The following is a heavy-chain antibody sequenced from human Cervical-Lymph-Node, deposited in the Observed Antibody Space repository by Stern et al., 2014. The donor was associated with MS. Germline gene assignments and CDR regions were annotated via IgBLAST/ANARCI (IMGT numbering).Heavy chain of an antibody. V-gene: IGHV4-31*03. CDR1: GASVSSSGYY. J-gene: IGHJ4*02. D-gene: IGHD5-12*01. CDR2: IYYTGST. Sequence: QVQLQESGPGLVKPSQTVSLTCTVSGASVSSSGYYWSWIRQHPGKGLEWIGYIYYTGSTYYKPSLKSRVTISLDTSKNRFSLRLSSVTAADTAVYFCARGATINDFDFWGQGTLVTVSS. CDR3: ARGATINDFDF.